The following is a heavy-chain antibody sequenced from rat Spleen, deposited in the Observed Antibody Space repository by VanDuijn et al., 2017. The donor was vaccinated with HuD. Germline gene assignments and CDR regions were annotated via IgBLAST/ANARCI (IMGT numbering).Heavy chain of an antibody. D-gene: IGHD1-2*01. J-gene: IGHJ3*01. CDR3: ATNYYSSFGFAY. CDR2: ISPSGGIT. V-gene: IGHV5-19*01. CDR1: GFTFSHYG. Sequence: EVQLVESGGGLVQPGRSMKLSCAASGFTFSHYGMHWIRQAPTNGLEWVASISPSGGITDYRDSVKGRFTVSRDNAKSTLYLQMESLRSEDTATYYCATNYYSSFGFAYWGQGTLVTVSS.